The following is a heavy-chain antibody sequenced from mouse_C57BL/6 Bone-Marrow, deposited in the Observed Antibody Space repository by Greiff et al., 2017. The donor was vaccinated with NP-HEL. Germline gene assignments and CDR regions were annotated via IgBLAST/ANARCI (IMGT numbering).Heavy chain of an antibody. D-gene: IGHD1-1*01. J-gene: IGHJ4*01. CDR2: INPSSGYT. CDR3: ARKATVVVDY. V-gene: IGHV1-4*01. Sequence: QVQPQQSGAELARPGASVKMSCKASGYTFTSYTMHWVKQRPGQGLEWIGYINPSSGYTKYNQKFKDKATLTADKSSSTAYMQLSSLTSEDSAVYYCARKATVVVDYWGQGTSVTVSS. CDR1: GYTFTSYT.